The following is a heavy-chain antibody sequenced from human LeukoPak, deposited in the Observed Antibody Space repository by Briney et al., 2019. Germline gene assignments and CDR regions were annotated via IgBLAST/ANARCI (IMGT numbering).Heavy chain of an antibody. V-gene: IGHV1-69*05. CDR2: IIPIFGTA. D-gene: IGHD3-10*01. CDR1: GGTVSSYA. CDR3: ARAPRGVRGVPWFDP. J-gene: IGHJ5*02. Sequence: SVKVSCKASGGTVSSYAISWVRQAPGQGLEWMGGIIPIFGTANYAQKFQGRVTITTDESTSTAYMELSSLRSEGTAVYYCARAPRGVRGVPWFDPWGQGTLVTVSS.